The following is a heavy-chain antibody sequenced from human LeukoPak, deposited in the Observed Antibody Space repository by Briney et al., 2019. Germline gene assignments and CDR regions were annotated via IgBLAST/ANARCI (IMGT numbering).Heavy chain of an antibody. V-gene: IGHV4-59*01. CDR3: ARGRELLRVNDAFDF. CDR2: IYYSGST. J-gene: IGHJ3*01. Sequence: SETLSLTCTVSGGSISSYYWSWIRQPPGKGLEWIGYIYYSGSTNYNPSLKSRVTISVDTSKNQFSLKLSSVTAADTAVYYCARGRELLRVNDAFDFWGQGTMVTVSS. D-gene: IGHD1-26*01. CDR1: GGSISSYY.